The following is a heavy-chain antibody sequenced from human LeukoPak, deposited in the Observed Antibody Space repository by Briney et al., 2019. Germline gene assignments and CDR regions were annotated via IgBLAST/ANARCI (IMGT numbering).Heavy chain of an antibody. D-gene: IGHD2-15*01. CDR3: AKRGMVVAATPFDY. Sequence: GGSLRLSCAASGFTFSSYAMSWVRQAPGKGLEWVSAISGGGGSTYYADSVKGWFTISRDNSKNTLYLQMNSLRAEDTAVYYCAKRGMVVAATPFDYWGQGTLVTVSS. V-gene: IGHV3-23*01. CDR1: GFTFSSYA. J-gene: IGHJ4*02. CDR2: ISGGGGST.